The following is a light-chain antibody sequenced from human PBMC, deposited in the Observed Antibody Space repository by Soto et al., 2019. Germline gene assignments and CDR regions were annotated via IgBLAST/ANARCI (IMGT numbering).Light chain of an antibody. J-gene: IGKJ1*01. Sequence: DIQMTQSPSTLSASVGDRVTITCRASQSISSWLAWYQQKPGKAPKLLIYKASNLESGVPSRFSGSGSVTEFTLTISSLQPDDFATYYCQQYSTYSWTFGQGTQVEIK. V-gene: IGKV1-5*03. CDR1: QSISSW. CDR2: KAS. CDR3: QQYSTYSWT.